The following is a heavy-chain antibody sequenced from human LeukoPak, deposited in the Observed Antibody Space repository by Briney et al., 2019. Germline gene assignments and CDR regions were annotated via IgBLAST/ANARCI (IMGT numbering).Heavy chain of an antibody. CDR2: IDPSDSYT. CDR1: GYSFTSYW. Sequence: GGSLRLSCKGSGYSFTSYWISWVRQMPGKGLEWMGRIDPSDSYTNYSPSFQGHVTIPADKSISTAYLQWSSLKASDTAMYYCARSTDLLFTVTYHPVDYWGQGTLVTVSS. V-gene: IGHV5-10-1*01. J-gene: IGHJ4*02. D-gene: IGHD4-17*01. CDR3: ARSTDLLFTVTYHPVDY.